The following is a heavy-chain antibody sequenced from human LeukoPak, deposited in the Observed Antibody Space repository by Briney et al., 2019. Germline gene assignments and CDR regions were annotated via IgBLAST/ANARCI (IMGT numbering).Heavy chain of an antibody. J-gene: IGHJ6*02. V-gene: IGHV1-18*01. CDR3: VRAVDCSTPSCYALGYYGLDV. Sequence: ASVKVSCKASGYTFTSHGINWVRQAPGQGLEWMGWINTYNGNTIYAQNLQGRVTITTDTSTSTAYMELRSLRSDDTAVYYCVRAVDCSTPSCYALGYYGLDVWGQGTTVTVSS. CDR2: INTYNGNT. CDR1: GYTFTSHG. D-gene: IGHD2-2*01.